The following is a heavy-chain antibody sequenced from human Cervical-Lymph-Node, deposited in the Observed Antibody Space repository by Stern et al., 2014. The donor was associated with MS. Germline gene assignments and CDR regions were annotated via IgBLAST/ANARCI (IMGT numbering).Heavy chain of an antibody. V-gene: IGHV4-59*01. CDR1: GGSISSYY. Sequence: QVQLQESGPGLVKPSETLSLTCTVSGGSISSYYWSWIRQPPGQGLEWIGYIYYSGSTNYNPSLKSRVTISVDTSKNQFSLKLSSVTAADTAVYYCARGYGGNPIDYWGQGTLVTVSS. CDR2: IYYSGST. J-gene: IGHJ4*02. D-gene: IGHD4-23*01. CDR3: ARGYGGNPIDY.